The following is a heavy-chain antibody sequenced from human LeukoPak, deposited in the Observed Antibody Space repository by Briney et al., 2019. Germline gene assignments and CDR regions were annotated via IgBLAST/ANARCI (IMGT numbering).Heavy chain of an antibody. V-gene: IGHV6-1*01. CDR2: TYYRSKWYN. CDR1: GDSLSSKSDA. J-gene: IGHJ2*01. CDR3: ARGKWELLSHYWCFDL. D-gene: IGHD1-26*01. Sequence: SQTFSLTCAISGDSLSSKSDAGNWIRQSPSRGLEWLGRTYYRSKWYNHYAVSVKSRRTINPDTSKNQFSLHLNSVTPEGTAVYYCARGKWELLSHYWCFDLWGRGTLVTVSS.